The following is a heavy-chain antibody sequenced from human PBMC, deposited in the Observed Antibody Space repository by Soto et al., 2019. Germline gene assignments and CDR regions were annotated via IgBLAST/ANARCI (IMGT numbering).Heavy chain of an antibody. V-gene: IGHV3-30-3*01. CDR3: VRDKSPYSSGWHNRHFDY. D-gene: IGHD6-19*01. CDR2: ISYDGSNK. Sequence: QVQLVESGGGVVQPGRSLRLSCAASGFTFSSYAMHWVRQAPGKGLEWVAVISYDGSNKYYADSVKGRFTISRDNSKTLYLQMNILRAEETAVYYCVRDKSPYSSGWHNRHFDYWGQGTLVTVSS. CDR1: GFTFSSYA. J-gene: IGHJ4*02.